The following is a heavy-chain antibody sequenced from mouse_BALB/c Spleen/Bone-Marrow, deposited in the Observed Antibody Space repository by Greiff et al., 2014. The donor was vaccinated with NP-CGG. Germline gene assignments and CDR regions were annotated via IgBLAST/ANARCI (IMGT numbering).Heavy chain of an antibody. D-gene: IGHD1-1*01. Sequence: GQLKESGAELVKPGASVKLSCTASGFNIKDTYMHWGKQRPEQGLEWIGRIDPANGNTKYDPKFQGKATITADTSSNTAYLQLSSLTSEDTAVYYCAPYYYGSSSFAYWGQGTLVTVSA. CDR2: IDPANGNT. CDR1: GFNIKDTY. CDR3: APYYYGSSSFAY. V-gene: IGHV14-3*02. J-gene: IGHJ3*01.